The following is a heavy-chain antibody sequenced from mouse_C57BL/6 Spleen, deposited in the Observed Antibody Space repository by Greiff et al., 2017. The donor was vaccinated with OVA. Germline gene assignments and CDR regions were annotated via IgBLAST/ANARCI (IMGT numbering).Heavy chain of an antibody. CDR1: GYSITSGYY. CDR3: AREEGNYFDY. V-gene: IGHV3-6*01. CDR2: ISYDGSN. D-gene: IGHD2-14*01. Sequence: EVKLEESGPGLVKPSQSLSLTCSVTGYSITSGYYWNWIRQFPGNKLEWMGYISYDGSNNYNPSLKNRISITRDTSKNQFFLKLNSVTTEDTATYYCAREEGNYFDYWGQGTTLTVSS. J-gene: IGHJ2*01.